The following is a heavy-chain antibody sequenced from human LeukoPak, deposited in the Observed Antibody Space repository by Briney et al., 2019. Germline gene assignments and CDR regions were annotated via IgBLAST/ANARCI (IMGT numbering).Heavy chain of an antibody. CDR2: ISAYNGNT. Sequence: GASVTVSCKASGYTFTSYGISWVRQAPGQGLEWMGWISAYNGNTNYAQKLQGRVTMTTDTSTSTAYMELRSLRSDDTAVYNCARDGIAVAGVYYGMDVWGQGTTVTVSS. J-gene: IGHJ6*02. V-gene: IGHV1-18*01. CDR3: ARDGIAVAGVYYGMDV. CDR1: GYTFTSYG. D-gene: IGHD6-19*01.